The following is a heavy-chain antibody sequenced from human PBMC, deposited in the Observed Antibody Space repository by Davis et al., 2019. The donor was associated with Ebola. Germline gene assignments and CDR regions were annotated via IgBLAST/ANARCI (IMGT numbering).Heavy chain of an antibody. CDR2: IYYSGST. CDR1: GGSISSYY. D-gene: IGHD2-21*01. V-gene: IGHV4-59*12. Sequence: SETLSLTCTVPGGSISSYYWSWIRQPPGKGPEWIGDIYYSGSTNYNPSLKSRVTISVDTSKNQFSLKLSSVTAADTAVYYCARRPGVGWGFVFDYWGQGTLVTVSS. CDR3: ARRPGVGWGFVFDY. J-gene: IGHJ4*02.